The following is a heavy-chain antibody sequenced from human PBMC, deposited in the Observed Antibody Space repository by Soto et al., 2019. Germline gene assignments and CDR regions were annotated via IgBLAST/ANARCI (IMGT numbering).Heavy chain of an antibody. D-gene: IGHD2-15*01. CDR2: IDPSDSYT. V-gene: IGHV5-10-1*01. CDR1: GYSFTSYW. J-gene: IGHJ6*02. Sequence: VESLKISCKGSGYSFTSYWISWVRQMPGKGLEWMGRIDPSDSYTNYSPSFQGHVTISADKSISTAYLQWSSLKASDTAMYYCARHLPDCSGGSCYPNRMDGWGQGTTVTVAS. CDR3: ARHLPDCSGGSCYPNRMDG.